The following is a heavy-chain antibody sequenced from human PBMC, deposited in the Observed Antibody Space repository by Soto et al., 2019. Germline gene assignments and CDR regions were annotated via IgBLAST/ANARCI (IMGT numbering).Heavy chain of an antibody. CDR2: MNPNSGNT. D-gene: IGHD3-16*01. V-gene: IGHV1-8*01. CDR3: AREGVRGMDV. CDR1: GYTFTSYD. Sequence: QVQLVQSGAEVKKPGASVKVSCKASGYTFTSYDINWVQQATGQGLEWMGWMNPNSGNTGYAQKFQGRITMTRNTSTRTAYMERSSLRSEDTAVYSCAREGVRGMDVWGQGTTVTVSS. J-gene: IGHJ6*02.